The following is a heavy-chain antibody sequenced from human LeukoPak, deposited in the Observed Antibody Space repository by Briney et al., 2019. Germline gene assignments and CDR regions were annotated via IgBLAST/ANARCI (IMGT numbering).Heavy chain of an antibody. D-gene: IGHD3-16*02. CDR2: IWYDGSNK. CDR1: GFTFSSYG. J-gene: IGHJ4*02. Sequence: GGSLRLSCAASGFTFSSYGMHWVRQAPGKGLERVAVIWYDGSNKYYADSVKGRFTISRDNSKNTLYLQMNSLRAEDTAVYYCARTGVRLGELSFLDYWGQGTLVTVSS. V-gene: IGHV3-33*01. CDR3: ARTGVRLGELSFLDY.